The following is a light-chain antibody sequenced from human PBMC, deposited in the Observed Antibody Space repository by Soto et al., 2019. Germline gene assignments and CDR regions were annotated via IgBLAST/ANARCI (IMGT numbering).Light chain of an antibody. CDR2: HAS. J-gene: IGKJ1*01. CDR1: QTINNW. Sequence: DIQMTQSPSTLSASIGDRVTITCRASQTINNWLAWYQQKPGKALNLLIYHASDLETGVPSRFSGSAFGTEFTLTISSLQPDDFATYYCQHYNSYPWTFGQGTKV. CDR3: QHYNSYPWT. V-gene: IGKV1-5*01.